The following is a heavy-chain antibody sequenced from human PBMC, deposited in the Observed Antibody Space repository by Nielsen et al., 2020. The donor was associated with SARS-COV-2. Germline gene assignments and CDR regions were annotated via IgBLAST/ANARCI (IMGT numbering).Heavy chain of an antibody. D-gene: IGHD1-26*01. CDR2: MNPNSGNT. Sequence: WVRQAPGQGLEWMGWMNPNSGNTGYAQKLQGRVTMTTDTSTSTAYMELRSLRSDDTAVYYCARDYPLASGSYLGAFDPWGQGTLVTVSS. J-gene: IGHJ5*02. V-gene: IGHV1-18*01. CDR3: ARDYPLASGSYLGAFDP.